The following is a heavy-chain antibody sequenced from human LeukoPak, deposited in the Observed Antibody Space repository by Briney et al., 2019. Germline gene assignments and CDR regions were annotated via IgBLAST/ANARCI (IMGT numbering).Heavy chain of an antibody. Sequence: PGGSLRLSSAASGFTFSSYSMNWVRQAPGKGLEWVSYISSSSSTIYYADSVKGRFTISRDNAKNSLYLQMNSLRAEDTAVYYCAKIANYYDSSVSDYWGQGTLVTVSS. CDR1: GFTFSSYS. CDR3: AKIANYYDSSVSDY. V-gene: IGHV3-48*04. CDR2: ISSSSSTI. D-gene: IGHD3-22*01. J-gene: IGHJ4*02.